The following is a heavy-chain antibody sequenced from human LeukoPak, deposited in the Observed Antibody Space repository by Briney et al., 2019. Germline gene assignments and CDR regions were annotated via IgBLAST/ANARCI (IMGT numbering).Heavy chain of an antibody. Sequence: GGSLRLSCAASGFTFSSYAMSWVRQAPGKGLEWVSAISGSGGSTYYADSVKGRFTISRDNSKNTLYLQMNSLRAEDTAVYYCARRSSKSSGWYRRDAFDIWGQGTMVTVSS. CDR3: ARRSSKSSGWYRRDAFDI. CDR1: GFTFSSYA. J-gene: IGHJ3*02. D-gene: IGHD6-19*01. CDR2: ISGSGGST. V-gene: IGHV3-23*01.